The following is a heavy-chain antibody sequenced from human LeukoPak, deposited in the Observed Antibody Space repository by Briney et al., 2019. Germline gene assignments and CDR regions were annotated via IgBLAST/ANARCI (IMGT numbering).Heavy chain of an antibody. CDR2: ITPMFGTS. CDR3: ARDSSEFRSLLFH. V-gene: IGHV1-69*13. J-gene: IGHJ1*01. D-gene: IGHD1-14*01. CDR1: GGTFSRHT. Sequence: ASVKVSCKASGGTFSRHTISWVRQSPGQGLEWMGGITPMFGTSNYAQKFRGRVTITADESTSTAYVELSSLRSEDTAVYYCARDSSEFRSLLFHWGQGTLVTVSS.